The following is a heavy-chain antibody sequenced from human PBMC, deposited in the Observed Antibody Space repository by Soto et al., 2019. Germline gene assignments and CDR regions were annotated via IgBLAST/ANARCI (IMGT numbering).Heavy chain of an antibody. CDR2: ISSSSSYI. D-gene: IGHD3-22*01. CDR3: AREPSDSSGYYSHFDY. V-gene: IGHV3-21*01. J-gene: IGHJ4*02. Sequence: GGSLTLSCAASGFTFSSYSMNWVRQAPGKGLEWVSSISSSSSYIYYADSVKGRFTISRDNAKNSLYLQMNSLRAEDTAVYYCAREPSDSSGYYSHFDYWGQGTLVTVSS. CDR1: GFTFSSYS.